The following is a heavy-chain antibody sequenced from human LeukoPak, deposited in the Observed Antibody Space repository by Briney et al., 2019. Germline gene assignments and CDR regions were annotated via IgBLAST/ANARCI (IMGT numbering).Heavy chain of an antibody. CDR3: ARLARGYPDY. Sequence: GGSLRLSCAASGFSFSSYWINWVRQAPGKGLEWVANIKHDGSETYYVDSVKGRFTISRDNAKNSRYLQMNSLRAEDTAVYYCARLARGYPDYWGQGTLVTVSS. J-gene: IGHJ4*02. CDR1: GFSFSSYW. CDR2: IKHDGSET. V-gene: IGHV3-7*05. D-gene: IGHD5-12*01.